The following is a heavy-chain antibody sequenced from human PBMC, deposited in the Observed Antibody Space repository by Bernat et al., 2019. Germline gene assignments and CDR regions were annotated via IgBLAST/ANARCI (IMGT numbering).Heavy chain of an antibody. CDR3: ARGGGYSGYYDY. CDR2: IRSDGSSG. J-gene: IGHJ4*02. CDR1: GFIFSSYG. D-gene: IGHD1-26*01. V-gene: IGHV3-33*01. Sequence: QVQLVESGGGVVQPGRSLRLSCAASGFIFSSYGIHWVRQAPGKGLEWVAVIRSDGSSGYNADSVRGRFTISRDNAKYTLYLQMSSLRAEDTAVYYCARGGGYSGYYDYWGQGTLVTVSS.